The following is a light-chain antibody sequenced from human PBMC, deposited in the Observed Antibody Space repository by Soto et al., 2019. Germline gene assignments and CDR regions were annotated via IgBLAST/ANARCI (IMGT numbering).Light chain of an antibody. J-gene: IGKJ4*01. CDR3: QQLNSYPRST. CDR2: AAS. V-gene: IGKV1-9*01. CDR1: QGISSY. Sequence: DIQLTQSPSFLSASVGDRVTITYRASQGISSYLAWYQQKPGKAPKLLIYAASTLQSGVPSRFSGSGSGTEFTLTISSLQPEDFATYYCQQLNSYPRSTFGGGTKVDIK.